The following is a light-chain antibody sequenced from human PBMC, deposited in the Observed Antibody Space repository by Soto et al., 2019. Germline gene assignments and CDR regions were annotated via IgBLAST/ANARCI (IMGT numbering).Light chain of an antibody. CDR3: ETWDSNTHL. Sequence: QSVLTQSSSASASLGSSVKLTCTLSSGHSSYIIAWHQQQPGKAPRYLMKLEGSGTYNKGSGVPDRFSGSSSGADRYLTISNLQFEDEADYYCETWDSNTHLFGGGTKLTVL. J-gene: IGLJ2*01. V-gene: IGLV4-60*02. CDR1: SGHSSYI. CDR2: LEGSGTY.